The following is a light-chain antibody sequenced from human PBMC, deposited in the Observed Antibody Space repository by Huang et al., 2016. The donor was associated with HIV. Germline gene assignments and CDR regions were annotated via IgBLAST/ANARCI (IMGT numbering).Light chain of an antibody. Sequence: IQMTQSPASLSASVGDRVTISCQASQDIRNYLNWYQQKPGKAPTLLIYGASNLETGVPSRFSGNVSGTDFSLTISSLQSEDIATYYCQQYDNLYTFGQGTKLEIK. V-gene: IGKV1-33*01. CDR3: QQYDNLYT. CDR2: GAS. CDR1: QDIRNY. J-gene: IGKJ2*01.